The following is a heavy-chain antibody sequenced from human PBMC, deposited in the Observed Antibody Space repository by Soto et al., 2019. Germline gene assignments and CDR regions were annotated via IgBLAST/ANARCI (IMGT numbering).Heavy chain of an antibody. CDR3: ARERALYYYGSGGDAFDI. CDR2: IYYSGST. D-gene: IGHD3-10*01. J-gene: IGHJ3*02. Sequence: SETLSLTCTVSGGSISSGGYYWSWIRQHPGKGLEWIGYIYYSGSTYYNPSLKSQVTISVDTSKNQFSPKLSSVTAADTAVYYFARERALYYYGSGGDAFDIWGQGTMVTVSS. V-gene: IGHV4-31*01. CDR1: GGSISSGGYY.